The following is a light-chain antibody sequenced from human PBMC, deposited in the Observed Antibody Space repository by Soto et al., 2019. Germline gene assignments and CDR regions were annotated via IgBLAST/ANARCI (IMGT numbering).Light chain of an antibody. CDR2: EVS. Sequence: QSVLTQPPSVSGSPGQSVTIHCTGSSSDVGSFSRVSWYQQPPGTAPKLIIYEVSYRPSGVPDRFSGSKSGNTASLTLSGLLAEDEADYYCSSYTTSNTYVFGTGTKVTVL. CDR1: SSDVGSFSR. V-gene: IGLV2-18*02. CDR3: SSYTTSNTYV. J-gene: IGLJ1*01.